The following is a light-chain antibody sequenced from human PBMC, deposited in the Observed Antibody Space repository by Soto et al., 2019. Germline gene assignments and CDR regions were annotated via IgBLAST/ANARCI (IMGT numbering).Light chain of an antibody. V-gene: IGLV2-8*01. Sequence: QSVLTQPPSASGSPGQSVTISCTGTKNDVGFYDFVSWYQHHPGKAPRLIIYEVVQRPSGVPDRFSGSKSGNTASLTVSGLQAADEADYFCKSYAGRNTYVFGSGTKVTVL. J-gene: IGLJ1*01. CDR2: EVV. CDR1: KNDVGFYDF. CDR3: KSYAGRNTYV.